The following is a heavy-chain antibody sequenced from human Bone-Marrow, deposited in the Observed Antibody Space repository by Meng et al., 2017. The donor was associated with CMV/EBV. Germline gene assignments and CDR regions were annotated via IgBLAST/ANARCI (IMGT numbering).Heavy chain of an antibody. CDR2: INHSGST. CDR3: ARGYYSSSFNWFDP. D-gene: IGHD6-13*01. J-gene: IGHJ5*02. Sequence: QVQLQQWGAXLLKPXXXLSLTCAVYGGSFSGYYWSWIRQPPGKGLEWIGEINHSGSTNYNPPLKSRVTISVDTSKNQFSLKLSSVTAADTAVYYCARGYYSSSFNWFDPWGQGTLATVSS. CDR1: GGSFSGYY. V-gene: IGHV4-34*01.